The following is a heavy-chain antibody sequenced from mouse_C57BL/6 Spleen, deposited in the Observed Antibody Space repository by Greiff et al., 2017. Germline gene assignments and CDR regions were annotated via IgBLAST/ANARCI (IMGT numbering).Heavy chain of an antibody. CDR2: IYPGSGST. Sequence: LVESGAELVKPGASVKMSCKASGYTFTSYWITWVKQRHGQGLEWIGDIYPGSGSTNYNEKFKSKATLTVDTSSITAYMQLSSLTSEDSAVYYCARSHYDYVAWFAYWGQGTLVTVAA. J-gene: IGHJ3*01. V-gene: IGHV1-55*01. CDR3: ARSHYDYVAWFAY. D-gene: IGHD2-4*01. CDR1: GYTFTSYW.